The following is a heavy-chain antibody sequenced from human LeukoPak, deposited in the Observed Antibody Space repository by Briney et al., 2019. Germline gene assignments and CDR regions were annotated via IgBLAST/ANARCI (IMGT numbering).Heavy chain of an antibody. D-gene: IGHD3-9*01. CDR3: AREAIDWLLYFDY. V-gene: IGHV3-7*01. J-gene: IGHJ4*02. CDR2: IKQDGSEK. Sequence: GGSLRLSCAASGFTFSSYWMSWVRQAPGKGLEWVANIKQDGSEKYYVDSVKGRFTISRDNAKNSLYLQMNSLRAEDTAVYYCAREAIDWLLYFDYWGQGTLVTVSS. CDR1: GFTFSSYW.